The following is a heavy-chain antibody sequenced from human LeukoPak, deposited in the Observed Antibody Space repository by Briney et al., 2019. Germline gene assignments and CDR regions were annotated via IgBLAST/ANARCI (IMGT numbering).Heavy chain of an antibody. CDR2: IYHSGST. V-gene: IGHV4-38-2*01. J-gene: IGHJ4*02. Sequence: SETLSLTCAVSGYSISSGYYWGWIRQPPGKGLEWIGSIYHSGSTYYNPSLKSRVTISVDTSKNQFSLKLSSVTAADTAVYYCARLHAGDYFDYWGQGTLVTVSS. D-gene: IGHD3-10*01. CDR3: ARLHAGDYFDY. CDR1: GYSISSGYY.